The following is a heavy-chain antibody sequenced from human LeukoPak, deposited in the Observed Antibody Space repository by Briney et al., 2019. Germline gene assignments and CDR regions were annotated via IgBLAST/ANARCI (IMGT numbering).Heavy chain of an antibody. CDR3: AKRAYGVGFEY. J-gene: IGHJ4*02. Sequence: PSQTLSLTCTVSGGSIGSSGDWWGWIRQPPGKGLEWIGTIYYSGTTYYNPSLKSRVPISADTSKNQFSLEVNSVTAADTAVYYCAKRAYGVGFEYWGQGTLVTVSS. CDR2: IYYSGTT. D-gene: IGHD4-17*01. V-gene: IGHV4-39*01. CDR1: GGSIGSSGDW.